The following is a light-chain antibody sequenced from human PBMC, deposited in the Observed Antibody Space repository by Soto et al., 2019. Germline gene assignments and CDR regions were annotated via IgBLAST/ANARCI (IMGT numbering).Light chain of an antibody. V-gene: IGLV2-8*01. CDR1: SSDVGGYNY. CDR2: EVN. Sequence: QSALTQPASASGSPGQSVYISCTGTSSDVGGYNYVSWYQQHPGKAPKLIIYEVNNRPSGVPDRFSGSKSGNPASLTVAGLEDDDAADYYCSLYAGNTNVFGTGTKVTVL. J-gene: IGLJ1*01. CDR3: SLYAGNTNV.